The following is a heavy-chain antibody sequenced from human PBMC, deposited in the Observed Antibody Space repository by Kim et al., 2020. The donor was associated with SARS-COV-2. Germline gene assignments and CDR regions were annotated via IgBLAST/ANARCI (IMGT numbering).Heavy chain of an antibody. D-gene: IGHD3-10*01. CDR3: AKDSSEVLVRGVIITPVVYFDY. V-gene: IGHV3-23*01. CDR1: GFTFSSYA. Sequence: GGSLRLSCAASGFTFSSYAMSWVRQAPGKGLEWVSAISGSGGSTYYADSVKGRFTISRDNSKNTLYLQMNSLRAEDTAVYYCAKDSSEVLVRGVIITPVVYFDYWGQGTLVTVSS. J-gene: IGHJ4*02. CDR2: ISGSGGST.